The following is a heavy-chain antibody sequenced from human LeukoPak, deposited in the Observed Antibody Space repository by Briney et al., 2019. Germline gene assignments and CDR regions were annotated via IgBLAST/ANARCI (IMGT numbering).Heavy chain of an antibody. CDR2: INPNSGNT. Sequence: ASVKVSCKASGYTFTSYDINWVRQATGQGLEWMGWINPNSGNTGYAQKFQGRVTITRNTSISTAYMELSSLRSEDTAVYYCARPLGYCSSTSCYFDYWGQGTLVTVSS. V-gene: IGHV1-8*03. CDR1: GYTFTSYD. J-gene: IGHJ4*02. D-gene: IGHD2-2*01. CDR3: ARPLGYCSSTSCYFDY.